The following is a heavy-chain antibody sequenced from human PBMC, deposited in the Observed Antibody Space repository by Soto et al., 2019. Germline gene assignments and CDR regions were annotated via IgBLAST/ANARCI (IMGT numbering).Heavy chain of an antibody. CDR3: AGGRGWALFDY. D-gene: IGHD6-19*01. J-gene: IGHJ4*02. CDR2: IYYSGST. Sequence: QVQLQESGPGLVKPSETLSLTCTVSGGSVSSGSSYWSWIRQPPGKGLEWIGYIYYSGSTNYNPSPKSRVTISLDKSKNQFSLKLSSVTAADTAVYYCAGGRGWALFDYWGQATLVTVSS. V-gene: IGHV4-61*01. CDR1: GGSVSSGSSY.